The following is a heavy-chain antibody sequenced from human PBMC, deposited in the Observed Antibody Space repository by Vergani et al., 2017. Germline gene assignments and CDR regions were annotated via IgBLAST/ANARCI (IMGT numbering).Heavy chain of an antibody. CDR1: GGTFSSYA. CDR2: IIPIFGTA. D-gene: IGHD3-22*01. J-gene: IGHJ6*03. CDR3: AGASWYYDSRPSPYYYYMDF. V-gene: IGHV1-69*01. Sequence: QVQLVQSGAEVKKPGSSVKVSCKASGGTFSSYAISWVRQAPGQGLEWMGGIIPIFGTANYAQKFQGRVTITADESTSKAYLDLSSLKSEDTAVYYCAGASWYYDSRPSPYYYYMDFWGKGTTVTVSS.